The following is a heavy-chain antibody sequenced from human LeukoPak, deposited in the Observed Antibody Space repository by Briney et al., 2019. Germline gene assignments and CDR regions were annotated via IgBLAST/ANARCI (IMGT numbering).Heavy chain of an antibody. D-gene: IGHD3-10*01. CDR2: IDYSGGST. CDR3: ASWVGYYGSEAAH. V-gene: IGHV3-23*01. J-gene: IGHJ4*02. Sequence: GGSLRLSCTASGFTLSSYEMSWIRQAPGKGLEWVSSIDYSGGSTHYADSVMGRFTISRDNSKNTLYLQMNSLRAEDTAVYYCASWVGYYGSEAAHWGQGTLVTVSS. CDR1: GFTLSSYE.